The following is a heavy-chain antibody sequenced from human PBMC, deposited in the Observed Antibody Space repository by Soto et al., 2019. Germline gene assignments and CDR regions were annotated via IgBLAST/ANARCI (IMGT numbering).Heavy chain of an antibody. CDR1: GFTFSSYG. CDR3: ARGTDPNLLYYYYYYMDV. V-gene: IGHV3-33*01. Sequence: GGSLILSCAASGFTFSSYGMHWVRQAPGKGLEWVAVIWYDGSNKYYADSVKGRFTISRDNSKNTLYLQMNSLRAEDTAVYYCARGTDPNLLYYYYYYMDVWGKGTTVTVSS. J-gene: IGHJ6*03. CDR2: IWYDGSNK. D-gene: IGHD4-17*01.